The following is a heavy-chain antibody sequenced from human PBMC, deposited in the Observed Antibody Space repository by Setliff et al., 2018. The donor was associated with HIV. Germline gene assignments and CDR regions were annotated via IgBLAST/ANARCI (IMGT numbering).Heavy chain of an antibody. J-gene: IGHJ3*01. Sequence: GASVKVSCKPSGYTFTTYGLSWVRQVPGQGLEWMGWITVYNGDTNYAQKLQGRVTMTADTSTGTAYMELRSLRSDDTAVYYCARGYYRDGFDFWGQGTVVTVSS. V-gene: IGHV1-18*01. CDR3: ARGYYRDGFDF. CDR1: GYTFTTYG. D-gene: IGHD3-16*01. CDR2: ITVYNGDT.